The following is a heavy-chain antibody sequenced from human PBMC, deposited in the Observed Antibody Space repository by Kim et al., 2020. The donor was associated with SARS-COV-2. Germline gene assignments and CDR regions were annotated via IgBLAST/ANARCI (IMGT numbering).Heavy chain of an antibody. J-gene: IGHJ4*02. V-gene: IGHV3-30*15. D-gene: IGHD3-10*01. CDR3: ARDRDATGSIYDY. Sequence: YADSVKGRFTISRDSSKNTLYLQMSSLRAEDMAMYYCARDRDATGSIYDYWGQGTLVTVSS.